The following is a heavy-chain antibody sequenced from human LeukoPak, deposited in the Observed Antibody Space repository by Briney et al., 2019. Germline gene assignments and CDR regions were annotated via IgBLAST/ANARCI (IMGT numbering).Heavy chain of an antibody. Sequence: GGSLRLSCAASGFTFNNYWMHWVRQAPGKGLVWVSGINSDGSSATYADSVKGRFTVSRDNAKNTLYLQVNNLRAEDTAVYYCARGPNSNWSGLDFWGQGTLLTVSS. CDR2: INSDGSSA. D-gene: IGHD6-6*01. V-gene: IGHV3-74*01. CDR1: GFTFNNYW. J-gene: IGHJ4*02. CDR3: ARGPNSNWSGLDF.